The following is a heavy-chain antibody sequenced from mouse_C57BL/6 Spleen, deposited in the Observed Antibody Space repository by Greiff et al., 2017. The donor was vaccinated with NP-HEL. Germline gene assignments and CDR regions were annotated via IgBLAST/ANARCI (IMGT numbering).Heavy chain of an antibody. CDR1: GYTFPGYW. CDR3: ARSSKRDGYSFAY. D-gene: IGHD2-3*01. Sequence: VKLQESGAELMKPGASVKLSCKATGYTFPGYWIEWVKQRPGHGLEWIGELLPGSGSTNYNEKFKGTTTFTADTSSNTAYMQLSILTTEDSAIYYCARSSKRDGYSFAYWGQGTLVTVSA. CDR2: LLPGSGST. J-gene: IGHJ3*01. V-gene: IGHV1-9*01.